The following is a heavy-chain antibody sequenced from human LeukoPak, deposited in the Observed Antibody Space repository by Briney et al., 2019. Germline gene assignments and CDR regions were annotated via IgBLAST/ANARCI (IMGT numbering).Heavy chain of an antibody. D-gene: IGHD2-8*01. CDR1: GGSISTTTYH. J-gene: IGHJ4*02. CDR2: IYYSGST. V-gene: IGHV4-39*01. CDR3: AREGLRGEYIDH. Sequence: PSETLSLTCAVSGGSISTTTYHWGWIRQPPGKGLEWIGNIYYSGSTFYNPSLKSRVTIFLDTSKNQFSLRLTSVTAADTAVYYCAREGLRGEYIDHWGQGTLVTVSS.